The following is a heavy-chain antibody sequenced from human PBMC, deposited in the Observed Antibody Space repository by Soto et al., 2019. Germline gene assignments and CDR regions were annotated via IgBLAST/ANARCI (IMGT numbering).Heavy chain of an antibody. D-gene: IGHD4-17*01. CDR1: GGSFSGYY. J-gene: IGHJ4*02. CDR3: ARGGRYRVTTSFDY. V-gene: IGHV4-34*01. CDR2: INHSGST. Sequence: SETLSLTCAVYGGSFSGYYWSWIRQPPGKGLEWIGEINHSGSTNYNPSLKSRVTISVDMSKNQFSLKLSSMTAADTAVYYCARGGRYRVTTSFDYWGQGTLVTVSS.